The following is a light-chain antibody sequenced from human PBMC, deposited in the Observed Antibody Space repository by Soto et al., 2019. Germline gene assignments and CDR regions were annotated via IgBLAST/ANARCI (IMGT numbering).Light chain of an antibody. J-gene: IGKJ1*01. Sequence: EIVLTQSPGTLSLSPGERATLSCRSSQSVSSSYLAWYQQKPGQAPRLLIYGASSRATGIPDRFSGSGSGTDFTLTITRLEPEDFAVYYCQRFGTSPPWTFGQGTKVDNK. CDR3: QRFGTSPPWT. V-gene: IGKV3-20*01. CDR1: QSVSSSY. CDR2: GAS.